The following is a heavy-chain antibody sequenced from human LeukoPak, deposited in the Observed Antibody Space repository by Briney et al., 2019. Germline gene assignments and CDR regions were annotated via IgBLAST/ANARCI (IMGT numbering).Heavy chain of an antibody. V-gene: IGHV3-74*01. J-gene: IGHJ4*02. CDR3: ARASYYGSGSYPDY. CDR1: GFTFSSYW. Sequence: GGSLRLSCAASGFTFSSYWMHWVRQAPGKGLVWVSRINSDGSSTSYADSVKGRFTISRDSAKNTLYLQMNSLRAEDTAVYYCARASYYGSGSYPDYWGQGTLVTVSS. D-gene: IGHD3-10*01. CDR2: INSDGSST.